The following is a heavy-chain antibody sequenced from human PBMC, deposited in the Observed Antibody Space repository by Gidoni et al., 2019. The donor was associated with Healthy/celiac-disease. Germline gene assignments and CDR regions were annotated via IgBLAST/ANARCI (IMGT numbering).Heavy chain of an antibody. D-gene: IGHD2-2*01. CDR2: IYTSGST. J-gene: IGHJ6*02. CDR3: ARDSPLYCSSTSCYGYHYYGMDV. CDR1: GGSISSYY. V-gene: IGHV4-4*07. Sequence: QVQLQESGPGLVKPSETLSLTCTVSGGSISSYYWSWIRQPAGKGLEWIGRIYTSGSTNYNPSLKSRVTMSVDTSKNQFSLKLSSVTAADTAVYYCARDSPLYCSSTSCYGYHYYGMDVWGQGTTVTVSS.